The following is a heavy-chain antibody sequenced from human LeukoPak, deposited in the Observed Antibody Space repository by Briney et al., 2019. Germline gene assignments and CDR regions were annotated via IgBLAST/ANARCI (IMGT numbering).Heavy chain of an antibody. CDR1: GFTFSSYA. D-gene: IGHD1-26*01. CDR3: AKGRESTGLFEY. Sequence: GGSLRLSCAASGFTFSSYAMSWVRQAPGKGLEWVSVISGLGGSTYYADSVKGRFAISRDNSKNTLWLQMNSLRSDDTAVYYCAKGRESTGLFEYWGQGTLVTVSS. V-gene: IGHV3-23*01. CDR2: ISGLGGST. J-gene: IGHJ4*02.